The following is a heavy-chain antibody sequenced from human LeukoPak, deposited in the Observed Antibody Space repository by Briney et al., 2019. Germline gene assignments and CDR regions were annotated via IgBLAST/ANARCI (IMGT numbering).Heavy chain of an antibody. Sequence: AGTLSLSCAASGFTFSSYAMHWVRQAPGQGLEYVSAISSNGGSTYYANSVKGRFTISGDNYKNTLYLQMGSLRAEDMAVYYWARSRYGEYVDDAFDIWGQGTMVTVSS. CDR2: ISSNGGST. CDR1: GFTFSSYA. D-gene: IGHD4-17*01. J-gene: IGHJ3*02. V-gene: IGHV3-64*01. CDR3: ARSRYGEYVDDAFDI.